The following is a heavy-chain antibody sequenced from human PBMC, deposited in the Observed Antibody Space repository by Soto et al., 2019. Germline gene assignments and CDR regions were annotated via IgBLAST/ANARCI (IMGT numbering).Heavy chain of an antibody. Sequence: GGSLRLSCAASGFTFSSYAVSWVRQAPGKGLEWVSAVSGSGGSTYYADSVKGRFTISRDNSKNTLYLQMNSLRAEDTAVYYCAKEGRLDDFWSGYRSDYWGQGTLVTVSS. CDR3: AKEGRLDDFWSGYRSDY. D-gene: IGHD3-3*01. V-gene: IGHV3-23*01. CDR2: VSGSGGST. J-gene: IGHJ4*02. CDR1: GFTFSSYA.